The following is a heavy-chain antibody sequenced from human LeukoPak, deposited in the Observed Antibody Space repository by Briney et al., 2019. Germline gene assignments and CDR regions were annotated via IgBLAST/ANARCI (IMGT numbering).Heavy chain of an antibody. D-gene: IGHD2-2*01. J-gene: IGHJ4*02. V-gene: IGHV3-23*01. CDR2: ISSNSGDL. CDR3: AKSTSCCFDY. CDR1: DFSFSRQT. Sequence: PGESLRLSCAASDFSFSRQTMHWVRQAPGQALEWVSSISSNSGDLNYAGSVKGRFTISRDNSKNTLYLQMNSLRAEDTAVYYCAKSTSCCFDYWGQGTLVTVSS.